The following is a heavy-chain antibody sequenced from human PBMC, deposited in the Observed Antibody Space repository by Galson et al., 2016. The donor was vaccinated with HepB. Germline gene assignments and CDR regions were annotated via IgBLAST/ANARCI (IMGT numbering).Heavy chain of an antibody. CDR1: GFTFSSFE. J-gene: IGHJ4*02. CDR2: IRDSGTIM. V-gene: IGHV3-48*03. CDR3: ARDYDTADVLDY. D-gene: IGHD5-18*01. Sequence: SLRLSCAASGFTFSSFEMNWVRQAPGKGLEWASYIRDSGTIMYYADSVKGRFTISRDNAKNTLYLQMNSLRAEDTVVYYCARDYDTADVLDYLGQGPLVTVSS.